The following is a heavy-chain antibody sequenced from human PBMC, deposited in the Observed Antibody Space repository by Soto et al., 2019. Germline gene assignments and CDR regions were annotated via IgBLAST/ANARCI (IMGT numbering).Heavy chain of an antibody. CDR1: GLTFSNYA. Sequence: EVRLLESGGGLVKPGGSLRLSCATSGLTFSNYAMSWVRQAPGGGLEWVSSMSGSSSTTYYADSVRGRFTISRDRSKHTVYLQMDRLRVEDTAIYYCVKDLGYSLFAMGGGMDVWGRGTTVTVSS. CDR3: VKDLGYSLFAMGGGMDV. J-gene: IGHJ6*02. CDR2: MSGSSSTT. D-gene: IGHD3-3*02. V-gene: IGHV3-23*01.